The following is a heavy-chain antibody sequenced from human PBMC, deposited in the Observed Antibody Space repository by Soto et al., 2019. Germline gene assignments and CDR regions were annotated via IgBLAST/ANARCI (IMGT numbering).Heavy chain of an antibody. V-gene: IGHV1-69*01. CDR3: ARDXITMVRGEPYYYYGLDV. D-gene: IGHD3-10*01. Sequence: PVKVSCKASGGTFSNCAISWVRQAPGQGLEWMGGIVPIFGTANYAQDFQGRVTITADESTSTAYMELSGLRSEDTAVYYCARDXITMVRGEPYYYYGLDVWGQGTTVTVSS. J-gene: IGHJ6*02. CDR2: IVPIFGTA. CDR1: GGTFSNCA.